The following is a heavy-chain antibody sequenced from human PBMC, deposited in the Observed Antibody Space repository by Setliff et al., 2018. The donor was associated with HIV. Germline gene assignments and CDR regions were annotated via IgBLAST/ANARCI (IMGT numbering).Heavy chain of an antibody. CDR2: INAGNGNT. V-gene: IGHV1-3*03. J-gene: IGHJ4*02. Sequence: ASVKVSCKASGYTFTSYAMHWVRQAPGQRLEWMGWINAGNGNTKYSQEFQGRVTITRDTSASTAYMELSSLRSDDMAVYYCARDFYGDYVSYYFDYWGQGTLVTVSS. CDR3: ARDFYGDYVSYYFDY. D-gene: IGHD4-17*01. CDR1: GYTFTSYA.